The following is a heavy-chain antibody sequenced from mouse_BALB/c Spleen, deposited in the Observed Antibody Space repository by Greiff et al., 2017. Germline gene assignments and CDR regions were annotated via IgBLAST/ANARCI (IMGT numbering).Heavy chain of an antibody. CDR1: GYTFTSYW. V-gene: IGHV1-69*02. Sequence: VQLQQPGAELVRPGASVKLSCKASGYTFTSYWINWVKQRPGQGLEWIGNIYPSDSYTNYNQKFKDKATLTVDKSSSTAYMQLSSPTSEDSAVYYCTRERWYFDVWGAGTTVTVSS. CDR3: TRERWYFDV. CDR2: IYPSDSYT. J-gene: IGHJ1*01.